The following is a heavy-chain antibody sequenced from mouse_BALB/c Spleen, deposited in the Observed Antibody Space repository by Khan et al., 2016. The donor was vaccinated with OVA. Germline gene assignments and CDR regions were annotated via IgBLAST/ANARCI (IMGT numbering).Heavy chain of an antibody. CDR3: AREGAYYRSDGWFAY. CDR2: IIPSSDYT. Sequence: QVQLQQSGAELARPGASVKMSCKASGYTFTTYTIHWVKQRPGQGLEWIGYIIPSSDYTNYNQKFKDKATLTADKSSSTAYMQLSSLTSEDSAVYYCAREGAYYRSDGWFAYWDQGTLVTVSA. V-gene: IGHV1-4*01. D-gene: IGHD2-14*01. J-gene: IGHJ3*01. CDR1: GYTFTTYT.